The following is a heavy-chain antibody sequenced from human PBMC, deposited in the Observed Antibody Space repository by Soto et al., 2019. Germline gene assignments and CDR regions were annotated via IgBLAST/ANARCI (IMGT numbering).Heavy chain of an antibody. Sequence: QVQLPQWGAGLVKPSETLSLSCAVYGQSFSGHSWAWIRQPPGKGLEWIGEINDSGSTYYNPSLKSRVTISTDTPKNQFSLKLSSVSAADTAAYFCARGSGIVALPGELEDVKYDYWGQGTLVNVSS. J-gene: IGHJ4*02. CDR1: GQSFSGHS. CDR3: ARGSGIVALPGELEDVKYDY. D-gene: IGHD1-1*01. V-gene: IGHV4-34*01. CDR2: INDSGST.